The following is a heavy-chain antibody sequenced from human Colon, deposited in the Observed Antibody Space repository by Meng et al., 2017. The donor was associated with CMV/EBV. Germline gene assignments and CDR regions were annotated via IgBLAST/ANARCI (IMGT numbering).Heavy chain of an antibody. CDR3: ARVLDFWSGYYGANWFDS. V-gene: IGHV4-59*02. CDR1: GGSVSTYC. J-gene: IGHJ5*01. D-gene: IGHD3-3*01. Sequence: SETLSLTCSVSGGSVSTYCWGWIRQPPGKGLEWIGYIYNSGSTNCNPSLKSRVTISVDTSTSQFSLKLRSVTAADTAVYYCARVLDFWSGYYGANWFDSWGQGTLVTVSS. CDR2: IYNSGST.